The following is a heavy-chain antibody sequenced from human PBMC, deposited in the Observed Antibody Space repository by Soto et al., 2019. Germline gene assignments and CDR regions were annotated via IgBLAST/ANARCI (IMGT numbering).Heavy chain of an antibody. V-gene: IGHV4-59*01. CDR3: ARESWAVDGPSVFAY. J-gene: IGHJ4*02. D-gene: IGHD3-16*01. Sequence: PSETLSLTCIVSGVYISSYYWSWIRQPPGKGLEWIGYISYRGTTSYNPSLESRVTISADTSTNQFSLKLSSVTAADTAVYYCARESWAVDGPSVFAYWGQGALVTVSS. CDR1: GVYISSYY. CDR2: ISYRGTT.